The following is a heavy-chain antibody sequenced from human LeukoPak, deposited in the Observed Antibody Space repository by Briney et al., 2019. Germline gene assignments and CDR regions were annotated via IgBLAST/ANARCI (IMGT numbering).Heavy chain of an antibody. D-gene: IGHD1-26*01. CDR2: INGDGSST. V-gene: IGHV3-74*01. J-gene: IGHJ4*02. Sequence: GGALRLSCAASGFASSSYWMHWVRQAPGKGLVWVSRINGDGSSTTYADSVKGRFTISRANAKNTLYLQMNSVRAEDTAVYFCARGLESGSYYTLGYWGQGTLVTVSS. CDR1: GFASSSYW. CDR3: ARGLESGSYYTLGY.